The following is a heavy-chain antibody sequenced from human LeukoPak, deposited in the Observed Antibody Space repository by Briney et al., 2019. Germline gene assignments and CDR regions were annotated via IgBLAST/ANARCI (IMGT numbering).Heavy chain of an antibody. D-gene: IGHD3-10*01. CDR2: INHSGST. J-gene: IGHJ4*02. CDR1: GGSFSGYY. V-gene: IGHV4-34*01. CDR3: ARAGGSYYNPTDFDY. Sequence: SETLSLTCAVYGGSFSGYYWSWIRQPPGKGLEWIGEINHSGSTNYNPSLKSRVTISVDTSKNQFSLKLSSVTAADTAVYYCARAGGSYYNPTDFDYWGQGTLVTVSS.